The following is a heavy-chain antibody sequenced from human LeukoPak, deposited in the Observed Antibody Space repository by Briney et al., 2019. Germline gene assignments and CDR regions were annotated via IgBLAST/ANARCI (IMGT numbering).Heavy chain of an antibody. Sequence: SETLSLTCTVSGGSISSYYWSWIRQPPGKGLEWIGYIYYSGSTNYNPSLKSRVTISVDTSKNQFSLKLSSVTAADTAVYYCARVLAAAGTYSFDYWGQGTLVTVSS. CDR2: IYYSGST. CDR1: GGSISSYY. J-gene: IGHJ4*02. CDR3: ARVLAAAGTYSFDY. V-gene: IGHV4-59*01. D-gene: IGHD6-13*01.